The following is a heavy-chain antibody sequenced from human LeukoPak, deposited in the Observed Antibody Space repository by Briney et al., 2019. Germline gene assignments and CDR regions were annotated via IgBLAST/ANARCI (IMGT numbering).Heavy chain of an antibody. D-gene: IGHD4-23*01. V-gene: IGHV4-59*01. CDR2: IHYSGST. J-gene: IGHJ4*02. CDR1: GGSIRSDY. Sequence: SETLSLTCTVSGGSIRSDYWSWDRQPPGKGLEWIGYIHYSGSTNYNASLKSRVTMSVDMSKNQFSLKLTSVTAADTAVYYCAILGRKTSVVPPDFDCWGQGTLVTVSS. CDR3: AILGRKTSVVPPDFDC.